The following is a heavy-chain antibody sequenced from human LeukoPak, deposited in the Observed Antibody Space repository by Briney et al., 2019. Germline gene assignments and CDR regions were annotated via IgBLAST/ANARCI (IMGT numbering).Heavy chain of an antibody. CDR2: IWYDGSNK. Sequence: GRSLRLSCAASGFTFSSYGMHWVRQAPGKGLEWVAVIWYDGSNKYYADSVKGRFTISRDNSKNTLYLQMNSLRAEDTAVYYCGVSGGSSPGYWGQGTLVTVSS. V-gene: IGHV3-33*01. D-gene: IGHD2-15*01. J-gene: IGHJ4*02. CDR3: GVSGGSSPGY. CDR1: GFTFSSYG.